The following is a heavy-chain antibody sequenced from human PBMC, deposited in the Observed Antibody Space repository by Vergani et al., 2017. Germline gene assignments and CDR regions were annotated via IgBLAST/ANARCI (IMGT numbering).Heavy chain of an antibody. D-gene: IGHD2-2*01. CDR3: ARRYCSSTSCYGSTWWFDP. J-gene: IGHJ5*02. Sequence: EVQLVQSGAEVKKPGESLKISCKGSGYSFTSYWIGWVRQMPGKGLEWMGIIYPGDSDTRYSPSFQGQVTISADKSISTAYLQWSSLKASDTAMYYCARRYCSSTSCYGSTWWFDPWGQGTLVTVSS. V-gene: IGHV5-51*03. CDR1: GYSFTSYW. CDR2: IYPGDSDT.